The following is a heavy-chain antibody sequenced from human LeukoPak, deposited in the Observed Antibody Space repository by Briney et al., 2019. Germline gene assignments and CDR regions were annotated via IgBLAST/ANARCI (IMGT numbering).Heavy chain of an antibody. CDR3: ARVGYCSSTSCLDY. J-gene: IGHJ4*02. CDR2: IIPILGIA. CDR1: GGTFSSYA. D-gene: IGHD2-2*01. Sequence: ASVKVSCKASGGTFSSYAISWVRQAPGQGLEWMGRIIPILGIANYAQKFQGRVTITADKSTSTAYMELSSLRSEDTAVYYCARVGYCSSTSCLDYWGQGTLVTVSS. V-gene: IGHV1-69*04.